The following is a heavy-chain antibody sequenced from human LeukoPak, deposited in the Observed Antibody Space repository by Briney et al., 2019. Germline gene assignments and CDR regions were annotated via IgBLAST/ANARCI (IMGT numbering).Heavy chain of an antibody. CDR2: ISYGGSHK. D-gene: IGHD3-10*01. Sequence: GGSLRLSCAASGFTFSSYGMHWVRQAPGKGLEGVAIISYGGSHKYYTDTVKGRFTISRDNSKNTLSLQMNSLRAEDTAVYYCAKDQRRAYGPGSYYNGVDYWGQGALVTVSS. V-gene: IGHV3-30*18. CDR1: GFTFSSYG. J-gene: IGHJ4*02. CDR3: AKDQRRAYGPGSYYNGVDY.